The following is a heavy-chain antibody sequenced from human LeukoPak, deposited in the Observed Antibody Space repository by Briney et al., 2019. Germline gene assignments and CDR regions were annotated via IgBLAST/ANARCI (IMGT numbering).Heavy chain of an antibody. V-gene: IGHV4-34*01. D-gene: IGHD6-13*01. J-gene: IGHJ4*02. Sequence: SETLSLTCAVYGGSFSGYYWSWIRQPPGKGLEWIGEINHSGSTNYSPSLKSRVTISVDTSKNQFSLKLSSVTAADTAVYYCARAKGIAAAGTGYWGQGTLVTVSS. CDR1: GGSFSGYY. CDR2: INHSGST. CDR3: ARAKGIAAAGTGY.